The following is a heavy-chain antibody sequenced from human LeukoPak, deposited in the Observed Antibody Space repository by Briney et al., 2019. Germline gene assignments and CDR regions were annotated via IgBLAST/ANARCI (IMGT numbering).Heavy chain of an antibody. Sequence: PGGSLRLSCAASGFTSSSYAMSWVRQAPGKGLEWVSAISGSGGSTYYADSVKGRFAISRDNFKNTLYLQMNSLRAEHTAVYYCAKARFLWRSGLTDYWGQGTLVTVSS. CDR3: AKARFLWRSGLTDY. CDR1: GFTSSSYA. V-gene: IGHV3-23*01. D-gene: IGHD6-19*01. CDR2: ISGSGGST. J-gene: IGHJ4*02.